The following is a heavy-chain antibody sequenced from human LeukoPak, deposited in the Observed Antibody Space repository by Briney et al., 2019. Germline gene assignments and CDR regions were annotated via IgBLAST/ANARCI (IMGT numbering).Heavy chain of an antibody. D-gene: IGHD2/OR15-2a*01. V-gene: IGHV4-34*01. CDR2: INHSGST. J-gene: IGHJ4*02. CDR3: ARAKDLFLWSYYFDY. Sequence: SETLSLTCAVYGGSFSGYYWSWISQPPGKGLEWIGEINHSGSTNYNPSLKSRVTISVDTSKNQFSLKLSSVTAADTAVYYCARAKDLFLWSYYFDYWGQGTLVTVSS. CDR1: GGSFSGYY.